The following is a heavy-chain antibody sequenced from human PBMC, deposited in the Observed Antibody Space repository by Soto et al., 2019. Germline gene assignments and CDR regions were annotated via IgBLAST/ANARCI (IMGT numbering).Heavy chain of an antibody. CDR2: IIPIFGTA. D-gene: IGHD6-19*01. V-gene: IGHV1-69*01. Sequence: QVQLVQSGAEVKKPGSSVKVSCKASGGTFSSYAISWVRQAPGQGLEWMGGIIPIFGTANYAQKFQGRVRITADESTSTAYMELSSLRSEDTAVYYCAGDASHPRYSSGWYRYYYYGMDVWGQGTTVTVSS. CDR3: AGDASHPRYSSGWYRYYYYGMDV. CDR1: GGTFSSYA. J-gene: IGHJ6*02.